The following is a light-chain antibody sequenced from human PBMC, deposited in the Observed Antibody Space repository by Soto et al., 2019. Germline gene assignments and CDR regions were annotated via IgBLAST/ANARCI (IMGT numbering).Light chain of an antibody. CDR3: QQYLSIPRT. V-gene: IGKV4-1*01. CDR1: QSLLYSSNSKNY. J-gene: IGKJ1*01. CDR2: WAS. Sequence: DVVLTQSPDSLAVSLGERATINCKSSQSLLYSSNSKNYLAWYQRKPGQPPKLLIYWASTRESGVPDRFSGSGSGTDFTLTISSLQAEDVAVSYCQQYLSIPRTFGQGTKVEIK.